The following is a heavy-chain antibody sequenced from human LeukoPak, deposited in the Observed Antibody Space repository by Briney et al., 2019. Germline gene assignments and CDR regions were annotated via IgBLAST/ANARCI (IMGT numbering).Heavy chain of an antibody. D-gene: IGHD1-1*01. V-gene: IGHV3-7*01. CDR3: ARTPGTQYYFDY. CDR2: IKQDGSEK. CDR1: GFTFSSYW. Sequence: GGSLRLSCAASGFTFSSYWMRWVRQAPGKGLEWVANIKQDGSEKNYVDSVKGRFTISRDNAKNSLYLQMNSLRDEDTAVYYCARTPGTQYYFDYWGQGTLVTVSS. J-gene: IGHJ4*02.